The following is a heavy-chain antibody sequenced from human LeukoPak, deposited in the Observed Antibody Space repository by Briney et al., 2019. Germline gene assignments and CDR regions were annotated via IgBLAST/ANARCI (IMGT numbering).Heavy chain of an antibody. J-gene: IGHJ4*02. CDR1: GGSLSSSNW. Sequence: SETLSLTCAVSGGSLSSSNWWSWVRQPPGKGLEWIGEIYHSGSTNYNPSLKSRVTISVEKSKNQFSLKLSSVTAADTAVYYCASDPGSRGVDYWGQGTLVTVSS. CDR3: ASDPGSRGVDY. CDR2: IYHSGST. D-gene: IGHD2-15*01. V-gene: IGHV4-4*02.